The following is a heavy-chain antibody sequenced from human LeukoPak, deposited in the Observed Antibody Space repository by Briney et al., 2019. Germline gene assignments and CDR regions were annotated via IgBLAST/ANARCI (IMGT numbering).Heavy chain of an antibody. CDR3: VGVRWFGGSNWFDP. D-gene: IGHD3-10*01. V-gene: IGHV3-64D*09. CDR2: ISSNGGST. CDR1: GFTFSTSA. Sequence: GGALRLSCSASGFTFSTSAMHWVRQAPGKGLEYVSAISSNGGSTYYADSVKGRFTISRDNSKNTLHLQMSSLRAEDTAVYYCVGVRWFGGSNWFDPWGQGTLVTVSS. J-gene: IGHJ5*02.